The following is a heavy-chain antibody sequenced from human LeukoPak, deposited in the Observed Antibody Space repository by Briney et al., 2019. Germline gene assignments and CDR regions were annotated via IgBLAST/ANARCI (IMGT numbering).Heavy chain of an antibody. V-gene: IGHV3-66*01. J-gene: IGHJ4*02. Sequence: GGSLRLSCAASGFTVSSNFMSWVRQAPGKGLEWVSVIFSGGAIYYADSVKGRFTISRDNSKNTLYLQINNLRAEDTAVYYCARGAIPAVLYYFDYWGQGSLVTVSS. CDR3: ARGAIPAVLYYFDY. D-gene: IGHD2-2*02. CDR2: IFSGGAI. CDR1: GFTVSSNF.